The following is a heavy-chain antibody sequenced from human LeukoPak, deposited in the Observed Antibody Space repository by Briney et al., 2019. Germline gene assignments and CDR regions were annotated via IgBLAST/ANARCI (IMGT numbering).Heavy chain of an antibody. CDR1: GFTLSSNY. V-gene: IGHV3-53*01. CDR2: IYSGGST. Sequence: GGSLRLSCAASGFTLSSNYMSWVRQAPGKGLEWVSVIYSGGSTYYADSVKGRFTISRDNSKNTLYLQMNSLRAEDTAVYYCARDPGGAAFYFDYWGQGTLVTVSS. D-gene: IGHD2-15*01. J-gene: IGHJ4*02. CDR3: ARDPGGAAFYFDY.